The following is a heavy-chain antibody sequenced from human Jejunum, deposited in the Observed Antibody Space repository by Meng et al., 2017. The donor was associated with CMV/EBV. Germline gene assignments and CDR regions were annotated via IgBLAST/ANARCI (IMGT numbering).Heavy chain of an antibody. D-gene: IGHD3-10*01. CDR3: AKSRGHWQFDL. Sequence: CVASGLTVSTYGMSWVRQAPGKGPEWVSHIGSSGITNYADSVEGRFTISRDNSKNTLYLQLNSLRAEDTAVYYCAKSRGHWQFDLWGRGTLVTVSS. CDR1: GLTVSTYG. J-gene: IGHJ2*01. CDR2: IGSSGIT. V-gene: IGHV3-23*01.